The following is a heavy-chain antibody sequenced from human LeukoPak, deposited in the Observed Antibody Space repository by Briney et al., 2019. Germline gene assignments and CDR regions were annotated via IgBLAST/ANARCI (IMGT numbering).Heavy chain of an antibody. CDR1: GYTFTTYA. CDR3: ARDPGEWELDGLFDY. J-gene: IGHJ4*02. D-gene: IGHD1-26*01. Sequence: ASVKVSCKASGYTFTTYAMNWVRQAPGQGLEWMGWINTNTGNPTYAQGFTGRFVFSLDTSVSTAYLQISSLKAEDTAVYYCARDPGEWELDGLFDYWGQGTLVTVSS. CDR2: INTNTGNP. V-gene: IGHV7-4-1*02.